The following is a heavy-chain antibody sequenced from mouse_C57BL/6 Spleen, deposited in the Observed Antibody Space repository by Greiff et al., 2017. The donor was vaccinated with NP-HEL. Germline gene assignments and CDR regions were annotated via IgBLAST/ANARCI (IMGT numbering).Heavy chain of an antibody. J-gene: IGHJ2*01. CDR1: GYTFTDYY. Sequence: VQLQQSGPELVKPGASVKISCKASGYTFTDYYMNWVKQSHGKSLEWIGDINPNNGGTSYNQKFKGKATLTVDKSSSTAYMELRSLTSEDSAVYYCARGTLLSYYFDYWGQGTTLTVSS. V-gene: IGHV1-26*01. D-gene: IGHD1-1*01. CDR2: INPNNGGT. CDR3: ARGTLLSYYFDY.